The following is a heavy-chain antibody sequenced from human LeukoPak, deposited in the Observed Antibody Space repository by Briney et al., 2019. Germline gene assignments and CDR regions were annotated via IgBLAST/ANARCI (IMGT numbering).Heavy chain of an antibody. D-gene: IGHD3-10*01. Sequence: GRSLRLSCAASGFTFSSYGMHWVRQAPGKGLEWVAVISYDGSNKYYADSVKGRFTIPRDNSKNTLYLQMNSLRAEDTAVYYCAKASALWFGELLIGNWFDPWGQGTLVTVSS. CDR3: AKASALWFGELLIGNWFDP. CDR2: ISYDGSNK. J-gene: IGHJ5*02. V-gene: IGHV3-30*18. CDR1: GFTFSSYG.